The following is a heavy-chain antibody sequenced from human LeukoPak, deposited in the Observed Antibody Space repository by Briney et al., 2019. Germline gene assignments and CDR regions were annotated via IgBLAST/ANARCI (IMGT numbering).Heavy chain of an antibody. CDR1: GYTFTSYG. CDR3: ARVSGILLAAVDY. Sequence: ASVKVSCKASGYTFTSYGISWVRQAPGQGLDWMGWISAYNGETNYAQKLHDRVSMSTDPSTSTAYMELRSLRSDDTAVYYCARVSGILLAAVDYWGQGTLVPVSS. V-gene: IGHV1-18*01. CDR2: ISAYNGET. D-gene: IGHD6-13*01. J-gene: IGHJ4*02.